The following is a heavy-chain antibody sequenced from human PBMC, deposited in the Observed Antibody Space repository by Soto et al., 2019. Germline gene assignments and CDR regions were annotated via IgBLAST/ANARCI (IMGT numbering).Heavy chain of an antibody. J-gene: IGHJ6*02. V-gene: IGHV3-74*02. D-gene: IGHD3-10*01. CDR1: GFTFSSYW. CDR3: ASDLSGRADV. Sequence: EVRLVESGGGLVRPGGSLKLSCAASGFTFSSYWMHWVRQAPRKGLVWVSRMNEDGGTTDYADSVKGRFTISRDNAKNTLYLQMNSLRVEDTAVYYCASDLSGRADVWGQGTTVTVSS. CDR2: MNEDGGTT.